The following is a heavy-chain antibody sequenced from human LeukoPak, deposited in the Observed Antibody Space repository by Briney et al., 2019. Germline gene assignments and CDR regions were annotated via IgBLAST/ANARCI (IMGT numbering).Heavy chain of an antibody. CDR2: ISGSGGST. CDR1: GLTFSSYA. Sequence: GGSLRLSCAASGLTFSSYAMSWVRQAPGKGLEWVSAISGSGGSTYYADSVKGRFTISRDNSKNTLYLQMNTLRAEDTAVYYCAKSYSGSGSYYKPNYFDYWGQRTLVTVSS. D-gene: IGHD3-10*01. J-gene: IGHJ4*02. CDR3: AKSYSGSGSYYKPNYFDY. V-gene: IGHV3-23*01.